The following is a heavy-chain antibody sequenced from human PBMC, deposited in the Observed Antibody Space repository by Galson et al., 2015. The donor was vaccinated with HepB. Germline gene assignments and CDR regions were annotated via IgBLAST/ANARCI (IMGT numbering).Heavy chain of an antibody. CDR2: ISGSGANT. J-gene: IGHJ4*02. CDR1: GFTFSSYA. Sequence: SLRLSCAASGFTFSSYAMSWVRQAPGKGLEWVSAISGSGANTYYADSVKGRFTISRDNSKDTLYLQMNSLTAGDTAVYYCANSYPFDHVWAGVRYWGQGTLVTVSS. CDR3: ANSYPFDHVWAGVRY. D-gene: IGHD3-16*01. V-gene: IGHV3-23*01.